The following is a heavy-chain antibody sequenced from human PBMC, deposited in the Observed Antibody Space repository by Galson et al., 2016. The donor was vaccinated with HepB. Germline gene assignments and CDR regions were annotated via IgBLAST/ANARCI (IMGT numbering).Heavy chain of an antibody. V-gene: IGHV3-53*01. CDR1: GFIVSSNY. CDR3: AARKGSSFDY. J-gene: IGHJ4*02. CDR2: IYSGGST. Sequence: SLRLSCAPSGFIVSSNYMSWVRQAPGKGLEWVSGIYSGGSTHYADSVKGRFTISRDNSKNTLYLQMNTLRAEDTAVYYCAARKGSSFDYWGQGTLVTVSS. D-gene: IGHD6-6*01.